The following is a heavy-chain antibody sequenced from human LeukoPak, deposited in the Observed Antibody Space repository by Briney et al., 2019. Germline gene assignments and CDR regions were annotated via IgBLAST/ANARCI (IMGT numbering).Heavy chain of an antibody. D-gene: IGHD2-21*01. CDR2: INHSGST. J-gene: IGHJ4*02. Sequence: SESLSLTCAVYGGSFSGYYWSWIRQPPGKGLEWIGEINHSGSTNYNPSLKSRVTISVDTSKNQFSLKLSSVTAADTALYYCARGGIPDYWGQGILVTVSS. CDR1: GGSFSGYY. V-gene: IGHV4-34*01. CDR3: ARGGIPDY.